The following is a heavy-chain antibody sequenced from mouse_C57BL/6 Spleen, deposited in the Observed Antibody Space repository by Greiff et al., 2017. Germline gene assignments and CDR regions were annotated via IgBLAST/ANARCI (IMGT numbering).Heavy chain of an antibody. CDR3: ARHDYDDYAMDY. Sequence: VKLQESGPGLVAPSQSLSITCTVSGFSLTSYGVHWVRQPPGKGLEWLVVIWSDGSTTYNSALKSRLSISKDNSKSQVFLKMNSLQTDDTAMYYCARHDYDDYAMDYWGQGTSVTVSS. J-gene: IGHJ4*01. CDR2: IWSDGST. D-gene: IGHD2-4*01. V-gene: IGHV2-6-1*01. CDR1: GFSLTSYG.